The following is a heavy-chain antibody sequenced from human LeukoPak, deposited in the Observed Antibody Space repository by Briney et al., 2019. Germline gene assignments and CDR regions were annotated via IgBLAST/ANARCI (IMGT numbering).Heavy chain of an antibody. CDR2: IRYDGSNK. Sequence: QPGGSLRLSCAASGFTFSSYGMHWVRQAPGKGLEWVAFIRYDGSNKYYADSVKGRFTISRDNSKNTLYLQMNSLRAEDTAVYYCAKDRGVYLAFDIWGQGTMVTVSS. V-gene: IGHV3-30*02. J-gene: IGHJ3*02. CDR1: GFTFSSYG. D-gene: IGHD2-8*01. CDR3: AKDRGVYLAFDI.